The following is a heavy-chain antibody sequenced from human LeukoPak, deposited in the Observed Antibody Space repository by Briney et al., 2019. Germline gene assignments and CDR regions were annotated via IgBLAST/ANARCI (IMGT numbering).Heavy chain of an antibody. CDR3: AREGPGSSGWFFDY. D-gene: IGHD6-19*01. J-gene: IGHJ4*02. V-gene: IGHV1-2*02. CDR1: GYIFTDYY. Sequence: ASEKVSCKASGYIFTDYYMHWVRQAPGQGLEWMGWINPHSGGTKYAQKFQGRVTMTRDTSITTAYMEVSRLRSGDTAVYYCAREGPGSSGWFFDYWGQGTLVSVSS. CDR2: INPHSGGT.